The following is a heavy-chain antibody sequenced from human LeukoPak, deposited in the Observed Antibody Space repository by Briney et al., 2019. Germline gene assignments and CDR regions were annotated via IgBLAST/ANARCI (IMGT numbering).Heavy chain of an antibody. Sequence: SSETLSLTCSVSGGSVRTNSYYWSWIRQPAGKGLEWIGRVYSSGSTDFNTSLRSRVTMSVDTSTNQFSLNLSSVTAADTAVYYCARDVVSGYYYYMDVWGKGTTVTVSS. J-gene: IGHJ6*03. CDR3: ARDVVSGYYYYMDV. V-gene: IGHV4-61*02. D-gene: IGHD2-15*01. CDR1: GGSVRTNSYY. CDR2: VYSSGST.